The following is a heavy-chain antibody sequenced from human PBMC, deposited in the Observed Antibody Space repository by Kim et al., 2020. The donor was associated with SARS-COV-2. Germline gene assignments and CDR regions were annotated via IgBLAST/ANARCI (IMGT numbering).Heavy chain of an antibody. D-gene: IGHD3-10*01. V-gene: IGHV3-53*01. CDR3: ARDLHYYGSGGPARSGFGSVGRSQSVYGMDV. J-gene: IGHJ6*02. Sequence: GGSLRLSCAASGFTVSTNYMSWVRQAPGKGLEWVSVIYSGGATYYRDSVRGRFTISRDTSKNTVYLQMNGLRAEDTAVYYCARDLHYYGSGGPARSGFGSVGRSQSVYGMDVWGQGTTVIVSS. CDR1: GFTVSTNY. CDR2: IYSGGAT.